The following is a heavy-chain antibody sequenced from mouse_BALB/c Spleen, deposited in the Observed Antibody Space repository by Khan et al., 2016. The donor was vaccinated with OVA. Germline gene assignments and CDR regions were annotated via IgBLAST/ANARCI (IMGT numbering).Heavy chain of an antibody. J-gene: IGHJ2*01. CDR3: ARSYYGSSYFDY. Sequence: QVQLKQSGPELVKPGASVKMSCKASGYTFTDYVISWVKQRTGQGLEWIGEIYPGSGSTYYNEKFKGKATLTADKSSNTAYMQPSSLTSEDSAVYFCARSYYGSSYFDYWGQGTTLTVSS. V-gene: IGHV1-77*01. CDR2: IYPGSGST. D-gene: IGHD1-1*01. CDR1: GYTFTDYV.